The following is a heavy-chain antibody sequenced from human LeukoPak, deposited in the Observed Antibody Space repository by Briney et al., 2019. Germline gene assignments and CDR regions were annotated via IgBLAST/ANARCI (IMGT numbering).Heavy chain of an antibody. J-gene: IGHJ5*02. CDR1: GYTFTSYG. D-gene: IGHD3-22*01. CDR2: ISAYNGNT. V-gene: IGHV1-18*01. CDR3: ARVCYYDSSGYSRDSNWFDP. Sequence: GASVKVSCKASGYTFTSYGISWVRQAPGQGLEWMGWISAYNGNTNYAQKLQGRVTMTTDTSTSTAYMELRSPRSDDTAVYYCARVCYYDSSGYSRDSNWFDPWGQGTLVTVSS.